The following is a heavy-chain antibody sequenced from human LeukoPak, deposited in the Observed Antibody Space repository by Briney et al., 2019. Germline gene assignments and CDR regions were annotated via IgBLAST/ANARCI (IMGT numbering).Heavy chain of an antibody. CDR2: ISPGDSDT. J-gene: IGHJ3*02. D-gene: IGHD3-22*01. Sequence: GESLKISCKGSGYSFTSYWIAWVRQMPGKGLEWMGIISPGDSDTRYSPSFQGQVTISADKSITTAYLQWSSLKASDTAMYYCASSYYDTSGYSGAFDIWGQGTMVIVSS. CDR3: ASSYYDTSGYSGAFDI. CDR1: GYSFTSYW. V-gene: IGHV5-51*01.